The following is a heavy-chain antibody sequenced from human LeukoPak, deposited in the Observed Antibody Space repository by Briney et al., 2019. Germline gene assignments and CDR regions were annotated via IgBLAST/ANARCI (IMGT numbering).Heavy chain of an antibody. CDR2: ISYDGSNK. J-gene: IGHJ4*02. CDR3: AKEGTRFSGMEYYFDY. CDR1: GFTFSSYA. D-gene: IGHD3-3*01. V-gene: IGHV3-30-3*01. Sequence: GGSLRLSCAASGFTFSSYATHWVRQAPGKGLAWVAVISYDGSNKYYADSVRGLFTISRDIFKNTLYLQMSSLRAEDTAVYYCAKEGTRFSGMEYYFDYWGQGTLVTVSS.